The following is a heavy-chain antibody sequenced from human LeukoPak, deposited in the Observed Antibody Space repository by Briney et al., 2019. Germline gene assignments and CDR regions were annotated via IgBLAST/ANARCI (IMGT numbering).Heavy chain of an antibody. V-gene: IGHV3-11*01. CDR1: GFTFSDYY. Sequence: GGSLRLSCAASGFTFSDYYMSWIRQAPGKGLEWVSYISSSRSTIYYADSVKGRFTISRDNAKNSLYLQMNSLRAEDTAVYYCARMYYDILTGYYFDYWGQGTLVTVSS. J-gene: IGHJ4*02. D-gene: IGHD3-9*01. CDR2: ISSSRSTI. CDR3: ARMYYDILTGYYFDY.